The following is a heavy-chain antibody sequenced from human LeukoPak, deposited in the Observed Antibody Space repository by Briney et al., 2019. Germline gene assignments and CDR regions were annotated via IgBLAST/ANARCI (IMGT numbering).Heavy chain of an antibody. CDR1: GYTFTGYY. Sequence: ASVKVSCKASGYTFTGYYVHWVRQAPGQGLEWMGWINPNSGDTDYAQKFQGRVTMTRGTSISATYMEVSRLRSDDTAVYYCARWDGYSSSPDYWGQGTLVTVSS. V-gene: IGHV1-2*02. CDR2: INPNSGDT. J-gene: IGHJ4*02. D-gene: IGHD6-13*01. CDR3: ARWDGYSSSPDY.